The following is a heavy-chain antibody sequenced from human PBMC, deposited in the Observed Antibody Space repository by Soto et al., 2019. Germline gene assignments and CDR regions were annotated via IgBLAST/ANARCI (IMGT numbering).Heavy chain of an antibody. D-gene: IGHD1-1*01. V-gene: IGHV3-30-3*01. CDR3: ARDRGYGWIRRFYGMDV. CDR1: GFTFSSYA. J-gene: IGHJ6*02. CDR2: ISYDGSNK. Sequence: QVQLVESGGGVVQPVRSLRLSCAASGFTFSSYAMHWVRQAPGKGLEWVSVISYDGSNKYYADSVKCRFTISRDNSKNTLYLQMNSLRAEDTAVYYCARDRGYGWIRRFYGMDVWGQGTTVTVSS.